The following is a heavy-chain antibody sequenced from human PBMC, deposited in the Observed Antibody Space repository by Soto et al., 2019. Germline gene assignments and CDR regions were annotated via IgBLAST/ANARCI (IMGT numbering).Heavy chain of an antibody. CDR3: ARGVTAGVDY. CDR1: GYSFTGLD. V-gene: IGHV1-8*01. D-gene: IGHD1-26*01. CDR2: MQPSSGRT. J-gene: IGHJ4*02. Sequence: QVQLVQSGAEVREPGASVKVSCKASGYSFTGLDINWVRQTTGQGLEWMGWMQPSSGRTGYAQKFQGRVTMTRDTSITTAYMELSSLKSDDTAFYYCARGVTAGVDYWGQGTLVTVSS.